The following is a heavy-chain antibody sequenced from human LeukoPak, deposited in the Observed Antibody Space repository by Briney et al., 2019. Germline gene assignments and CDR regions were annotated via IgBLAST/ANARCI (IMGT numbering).Heavy chain of an antibody. CDR1: GFTVSSNY. Sequence: GGSLRLSCAASGFTVSSNYMSWVRQAPGKGLEWVSVIYSGSSTYYADSVKGRFTISRDNSKNTLYLQMNSLRAEDTAVYYCARRDLWGAFDIWGQGTMVTVSS. CDR2: IYSGSST. J-gene: IGHJ3*02. D-gene: IGHD3-16*01. V-gene: IGHV3-66*04. CDR3: ARRDLWGAFDI.